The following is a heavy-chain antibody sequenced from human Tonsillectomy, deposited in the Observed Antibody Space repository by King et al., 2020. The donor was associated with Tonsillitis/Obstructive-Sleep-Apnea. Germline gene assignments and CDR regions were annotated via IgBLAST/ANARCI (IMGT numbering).Heavy chain of an antibody. CDR1: GFTFSSYA. J-gene: IGHJ5*02. V-gene: IGHV3-64D*06. CDR2: ISSNGGST. Sequence: DEQLVESGGGLVQPGGSLRLSCSASGFTFSSYAMHWVRQAPGKGLEYVSAISSNGGSTYYADSVKGRFTISRDNSKNTLYLQMSSLRAEDTAVYYCVTERAYDSSGYYYPSGNWFDPWGQGTLVTVSS. CDR3: VTERAYDSSGYYYPSGNWFDP. D-gene: IGHD3-22*01.